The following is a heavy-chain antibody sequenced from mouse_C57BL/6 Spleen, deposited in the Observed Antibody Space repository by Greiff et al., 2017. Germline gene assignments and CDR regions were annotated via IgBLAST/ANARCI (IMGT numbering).Heavy chain of an antibody. CDR1: GFTFSDAW. J-gene: IGHJ1*03. V-gene: IGHV6-6*01. CDR3: TKPRASYYGSSYGYFDV. CDR2: IRNKANNHAT. Sequence: EVMLVESGGGLVQPGGSMKLSCAASGFTFSDAWMDWVRQSPEKGLEWVAEIRNKANNHATYYAESVKGRFTITRDDSKSSFYLQMNSLRAEDTGIYYCTKPRASYYGSSYGYFDVWGTGTTVTVSS. D-gene: IGHD1-1*01.